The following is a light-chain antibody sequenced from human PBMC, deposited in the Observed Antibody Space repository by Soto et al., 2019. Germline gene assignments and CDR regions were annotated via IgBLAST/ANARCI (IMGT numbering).Light chain of an antibody. CDR3: QQYINWPRT. CDR1: QSVSDN. V-gene: IGKV3-15*01. Sequence: EIGMTQSPATLSVSPGERATLSCRASQSVSDNLAWYQQKPGQAPRLLIYGASTRATGVPARFSGSGSGTDFTLTISSLQSEDFALYYCQQYINWPRTFGQGTKLEIK. CDR2: GAS. J-gene: IGKJ2*01.